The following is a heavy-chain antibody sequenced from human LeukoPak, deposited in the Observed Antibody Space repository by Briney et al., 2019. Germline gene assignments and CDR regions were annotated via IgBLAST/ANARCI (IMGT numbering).Heavy chain of an antibody. J-gene: IGHJ4*02. D-gene: IGHD5-12*01. CDR1: GFNVSSNY. Sequence: GGSLRLSCAASGFNVSSNYMSRVRQAPGKGLEWVSVIYSGGRTNNAESVKGRFTISRDNSKNTLYLQMNSLRAEDTAVYYCARDSGMVATDYWGQGTLVTVSS. CDR3: ARDSGMVATDY. CDR2: IYSGGRT. V-gene: IGHV3-53*01.